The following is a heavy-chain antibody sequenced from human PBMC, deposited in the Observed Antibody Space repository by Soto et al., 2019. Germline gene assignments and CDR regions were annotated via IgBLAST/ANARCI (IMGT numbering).Heavy chain of an antibody. D-gene: IGHD4-17*01. CDR3: AKPYGEPDYYYGMDV. CDR1: GFTFSSYG. V-gene: IGHV3-30*18. J-gene: IGHJ6*02. CDR2: ISYDGSNK. Sequence: QVQLVESGGGVVQPGRSLRLSCAASGFTFSSYGMHWVRQAPGKGLEWVAVISYDGSNKYYADSVKGRFTISRDNSKNTLYLQMNSLRAEDTAVYYCAKPYGEPDYYYGMDVCGQGTTVTVSS.